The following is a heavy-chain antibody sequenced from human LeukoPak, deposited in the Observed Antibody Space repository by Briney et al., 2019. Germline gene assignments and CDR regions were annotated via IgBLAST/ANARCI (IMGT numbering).Heavy chain of an antibody. CDR3: ARDGGISSYFDY. V-gene: IGHV4-61*02. CDR1: GDSISSGNYY. J-gene: IGHJ4*02. CDR2: IYTSGST. D-gene: IGHD3-16*01. Sequence: SETLSLTCTVSGDSISSGNYYWSWIRQPAGKGLEWIGRIYTSGSTNYNPSLKSRVTISVDTSKNQFSLKLTSVTAADTAVYYCARDGGISSYFDYWGQGTLVTVSS.